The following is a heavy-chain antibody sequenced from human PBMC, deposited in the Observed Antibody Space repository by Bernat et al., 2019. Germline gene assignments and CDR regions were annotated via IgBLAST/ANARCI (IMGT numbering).Heavy chain of an antibody. Sequence: EVQLLESGGGLVQPGGSLRLSCAASGFTFSSYAMSWVRQAPGKGLEWVSAISGSGGGTYYADSEKGRFTISRDNSKNTLNLQMNSLRPEDTAVYYCAKEPPLWLVLFDYGGQGTLVTVSS. D-gene: IGHD6-19*01. J-gene: IGHJ4*02. CDR2: ISGSGGGT. V-gene: IGHV3-23*01. CDR3: AKEPPLWLVLFDY. CDR1: GFTFSSYA.